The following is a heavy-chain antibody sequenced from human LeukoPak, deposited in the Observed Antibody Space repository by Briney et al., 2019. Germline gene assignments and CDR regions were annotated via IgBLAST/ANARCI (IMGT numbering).Heavy chain of an antibody. CDR3: ARDENGDYVFDY. J-gene: IGHJ4*02. CDR1: GFAFSSYE. CDR2: IYSGGST. Sequence: PGGSLRLSCAASGFAFSSYEMSWVRQAPGKGLEWVSVIYSGGSTYYADSVKGRFTISRDNSKNTLYLQMNSLRAEDTAVYYCARDENGDYVFDYWGQGTLVTVSS. D-gene: IGHD4-17*01. V-gene: IGHV3-53*01.